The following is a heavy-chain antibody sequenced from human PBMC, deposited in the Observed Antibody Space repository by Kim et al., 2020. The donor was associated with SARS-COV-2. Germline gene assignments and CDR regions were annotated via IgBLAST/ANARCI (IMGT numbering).Heavy chain of an antibody. Sequence: GGSLRLSCAASGFTFSSYWMSWVRQAPGKGLEWVANIKQDGSEKYYVDSVKGRFTISRDNAKNSLYLQMNSLRAEDTAVYYCARAHARGDYVWGSYRHGGCYFDYWGQGTLVTVSS. D-gene: IGHD3-16*02. CDR2: IKQDGSEK. V-gene: IGHV3-7*01. CDR1: GFTFSSYW. J-gene: IGHJ4*02. CDR3: ARAHARGDYVWGSYRHGGCYFDY.